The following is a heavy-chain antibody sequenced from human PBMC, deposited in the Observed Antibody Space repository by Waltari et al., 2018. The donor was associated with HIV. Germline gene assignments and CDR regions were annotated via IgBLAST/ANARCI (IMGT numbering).Heavy chain of an antibody. CDR1: GYTFTGYY. D-gene: IGHD1-26*01. CDR2: NNPDSGGT. V-gene: IGHV1-2*02. CDR3: AAYSGSYYVDFDY. J-gene: IGHJ4*02. Sequence: QVQLVQSGAEVKKPGASVKVSCKASGYTFTGYYMHWVRQAPGQGLEWMGWNNPDSGGTNYAQKCQGRVTMTRDTSISTAYMELSRLRSDDTAVYYCAAYSGSYYVDFDYWGQGTLVTVSS.